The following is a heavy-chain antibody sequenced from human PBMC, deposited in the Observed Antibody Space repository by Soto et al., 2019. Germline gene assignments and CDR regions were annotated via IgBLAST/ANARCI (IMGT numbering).Heavy chain of an antibody. CDR2: INAGNGNT. CDR1: GYTFTSYA. CDR3: ARVSSRDSSGYYYDSDGMDV. Sequence: EASVKVSCKASGYTFTSYAMHWVRQAPGQRLEWMGWINAGNGNTNYAQKFQGRVTITADKSTSTAYMELSSLRSEDTAVYYCARVSSRDSSGYYYDSDGMDVWGQGTTVTVSS. V-gene: IGHV1-3*01. J-gene: IGHJ6*02. D-gene: IGHD3-22*01.